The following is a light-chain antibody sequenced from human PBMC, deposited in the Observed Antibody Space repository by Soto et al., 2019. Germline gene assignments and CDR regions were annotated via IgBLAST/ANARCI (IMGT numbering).Light chain of an antibody. CDR3: SSYTSRPTLFV. Sequence: QSALTQPASVSGSPGQSITISCTGTSSDVGDYNYVSWYQQHPGKAPKLIIFEVSIRPSGVSIRFSGSKSGNTASLTISGLQTEDEADYYCSSYTSRPTLFVFVTGTKLTVL. V-gene: IGLV2-14*01. CDR2: EVS. CDR1: SSDVGDYNY. J-gene: IGLJ1*01.